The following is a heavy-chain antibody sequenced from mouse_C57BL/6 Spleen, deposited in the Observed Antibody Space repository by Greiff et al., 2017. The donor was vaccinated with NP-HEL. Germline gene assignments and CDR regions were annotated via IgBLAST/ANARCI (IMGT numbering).Heavy chain of an antibody. CDR3: ARSGGYGNKYWYFDV. J-gene: IGHJ1*03. Sequence: VQLQQPGAELVRPGTSVKLSCKASGYTFTSYWMHWVKQRPGQGLEWIGVIDPSDSYTNYNQKFKGKATLTVDTSSSTAYMQLSSLTSEDSAVYYCARSGGYGNKYWYFDVWGTGTTVTVSS. D-gene: IGHD2-10*02. CDR1: GYTFTSYW. CDR2: IDPSDSYT. V-gene: IGHV1-59*01.